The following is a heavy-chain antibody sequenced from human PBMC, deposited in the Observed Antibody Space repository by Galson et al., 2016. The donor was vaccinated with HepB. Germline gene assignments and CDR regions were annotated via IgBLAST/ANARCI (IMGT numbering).Heavy chain of an antibody. J-gene: IGHJ5*02. CDR1: GGSVSSGSYY. CDR3: ARGDGFNIYFDP. V-gene: IGHV4-61*01. CDR2: TYNSGSP. Sequence: SETLSLTCTVSGGSVSSGSYYWSWIRQPPGKGLEWIGYTYNSGSPSYNPSLKSRFTISADTSKNQFSLKLTSVTAADTAIYYCARGDGFNIYFDPWGQGTLVTVSS. D-gene: IGHD3-3*02.